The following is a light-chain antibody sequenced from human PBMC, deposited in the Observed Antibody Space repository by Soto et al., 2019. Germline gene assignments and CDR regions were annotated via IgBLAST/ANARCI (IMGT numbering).Light chain of an antibody. V-gene: IGLV1-40*01. CDR2: DNN. J-gene: IGLJ1*01. Sequence: QSALTQPPSVSGAPGQRVTISCTGRSSNIGAGYHVHWYQQLPGTAPKLLISDNNNRPSGVPDRFSGSKSGTSASLAITGLQAEDEAEYYCQSCDSNLYANVFGTETKATVL. CDR3: QSCDSNLYANV. CDR1: SSNIGAGYH.